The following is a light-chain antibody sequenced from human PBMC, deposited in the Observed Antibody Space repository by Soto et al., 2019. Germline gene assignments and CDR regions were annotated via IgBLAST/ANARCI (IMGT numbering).Light chain of an antibody. Sequence: DIVLTQSPGTLSLSPGERATLSCRAIQSVSSTFFAWYQQKPGQAPRLLMFGASNRATGIPDRFSGSGSGTDFPLTIRRLEPEDFAMYYCQQYGTSPRGTFGQGTKVEVK. V-gene: IGKV3-20*01. CDR3: QQYGTSPRGT. CDR1: QSVSSTF. J-gene: IGKJ1*01. CDR2: GAS.